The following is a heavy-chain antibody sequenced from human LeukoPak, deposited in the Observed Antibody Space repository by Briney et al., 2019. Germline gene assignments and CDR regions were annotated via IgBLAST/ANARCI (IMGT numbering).Heavy chain of an antibody. V-gene: IGHV4-59*01. Sequence: SETLSLTCTVSGGSISSYYWSWIRQPPGKGLEWIGYIYYSGSTNYNPSLKSRVTISVDTSKNQFSLKLSSVTPADTAVYYCARTTEGYCRGRSCYSYYYYMDVWGKGTTVTVSS. D-gene: IGHD2-15*01. CDR2: IYYSGST. CDR3: ARTTEGYCRGRSCYSYYYYMDV. J-gene: IGHJ6*03. CDR1: GGSISSYY.